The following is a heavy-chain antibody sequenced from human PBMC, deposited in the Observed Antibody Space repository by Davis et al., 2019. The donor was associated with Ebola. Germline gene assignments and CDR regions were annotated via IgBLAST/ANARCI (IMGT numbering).Heavy chain of an antibody. CDR2: INHSGST. CDR3: ARRKGGGGTIAY. Sequence: MPSETLSLTCAVYGGSSSYYYWNWIRQPPGKWLERIGEINHSGSTNYNPSLKSRVTMSVDTSKNQFSLKLSSVTAADTAVYYCARRKGGGGTIAYWGQGTLVTVSS. D-gene: IGHD1-1*01. V-gene: IGHV4-34*01. CDR1: GGSSSYYY. J-gene: IGHJ4*02.